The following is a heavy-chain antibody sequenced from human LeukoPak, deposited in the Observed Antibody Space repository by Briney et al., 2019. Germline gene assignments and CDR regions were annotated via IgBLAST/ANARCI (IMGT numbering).Heavy chain of an antibody. CDR3: ARTSGSHEFYFDY. J-gene: IGHJ4*03. Sequence: PSETLSLTCTVSGGSISSSSYYWGWIRQPPGKGLEWIGSIYYSGSTYYNPSLKSRVTISVDTSKNQFSLKLSSVTAADTAVNYCARTSGSHEFYFDYWGQGTMVTVSS. CDR2: IYYSGST. D-gene: IGHD1-26*01. V-gene: IGHV4-39*07. CDR1: GGSISSSSYY.